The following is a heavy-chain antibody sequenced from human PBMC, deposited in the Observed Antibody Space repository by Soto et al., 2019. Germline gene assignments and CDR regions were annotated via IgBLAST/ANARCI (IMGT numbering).Heavy chain of an antibody. V-gene: IGHV3-7*03. D-gene: IGHD3-9*01. Sequence: PGGSLRLSCAASGFTFSNFWMSWVRQAPGKGLEWVANIKQDGSTKYYVDSVKGRFTISRDNSKNTLYLQMNSLRAEDTAVYYCAKVYISRSKAGDIWGQGTMVTVSS. CDR2: IKQDGSTK. CDR3: AKVYISRSKAGDI. CDR1: GFTFSNFW. J-gene: IGHJ3*02.